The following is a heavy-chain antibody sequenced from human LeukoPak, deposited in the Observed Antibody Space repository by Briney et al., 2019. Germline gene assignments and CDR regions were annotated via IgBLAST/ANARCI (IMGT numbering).Heavy chain of an antibody. D-gene: IGHD3-22*01. Sequence: PSETLSLTCAVNGGSFSGYYWSWIRQPPGKGLEWIGEINHSGSTNYNPSLKSRVTISVDTSKNQFSLKLSSVTAADTAVYYCARGSRYYYDSSGYFHYWGQGTLVTVSS. CDR1: GGSFSGYY. CDR2: INHSGST. V-gene: IGHV4-34*01. CDR3: ARGSRYYYDSSGYFHY. J-gene: IGHJ4*02.